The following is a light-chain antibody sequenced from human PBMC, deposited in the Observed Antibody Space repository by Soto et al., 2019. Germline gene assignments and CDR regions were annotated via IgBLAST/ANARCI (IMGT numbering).Light chain of an antibody. CDR2: QAS. J-gene: IGKJ4*01. Sequence: DIQMTQSPSTLSASVGDRVTITCRASQSISYWLAWYQQKPGQAPTVLIYQASILQSGVPSRSSGSGAGTEFTLSSNSLQPDDFATYYCQQYSRYSITFGGGTKVE. V-gene: IGKV1-5*03. CDR3: QQYSRYSIT. CDR1: QSISYW.